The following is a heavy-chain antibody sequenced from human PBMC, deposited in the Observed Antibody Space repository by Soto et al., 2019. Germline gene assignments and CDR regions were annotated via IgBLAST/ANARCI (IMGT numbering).Heavy chain of an antibody. V-gene: IGHV3-21*01. CDR3: ARDGTFDSNYDY. CDR2: ISSSSSYI. CDR1: GFTFSSYS. Sequence: PGGSLRLSCAASGFTFSSYSMNWVRQAPGKGLEWVSSISSSSSYIYYADSVKGRFTISRDNAKNSLYLQMNSLRAEDTAVYYCARDGTFDSNYDYWGQGTLVTVSS. J-gene: IGHJ4*02. D-gene: IGHD3-9*01.